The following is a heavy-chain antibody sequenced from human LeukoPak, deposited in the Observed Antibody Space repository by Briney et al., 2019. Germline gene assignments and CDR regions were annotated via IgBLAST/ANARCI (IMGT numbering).Heavy chain of an antibody. D-gene: IGHD3-22*01. Sequence: KTSETLSLTCTVSGGSISSSSYYWSWIRQPPGKGLEWIGYIYYSGSTNYNPSLKSRVTISVDTSKNQFSLKLSSVTAADTAVYYCARVTYYYDSSGSSRAFDIWGQGTMVTVSS. V-gene: IGHV4-61*01. J-gene: IGHJ3*02. CDR1: GGSISSSSYY. CDR3: ARVTYYYDSSGSSRAFDI. CDR2: IYYSGST.